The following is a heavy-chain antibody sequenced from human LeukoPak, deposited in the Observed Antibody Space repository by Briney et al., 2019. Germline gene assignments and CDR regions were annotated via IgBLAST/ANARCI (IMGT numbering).Heavy chain of an antibody. V-gene: IGHV3-21*01. D-gene: IGHD4/OR15-4a*01. CDR3: VRIPNSANFPNWFDP. CDR2: ISSSSDYI. J-gene: IGHJ5*02. CDR1: AFTFSSAT. Sequence: GGSLRLSCAASAFTFSSATMYWVRRATGRGLKWGSSISSSSDYISYADSWKGGFTISRDNAKNSLYLQMNSLRAEDTAVYYCVRIPNSANFPNWFDPWGQGTLVTVSS.